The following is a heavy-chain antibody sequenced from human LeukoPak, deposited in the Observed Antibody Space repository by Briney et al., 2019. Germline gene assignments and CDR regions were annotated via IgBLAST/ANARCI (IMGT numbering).Heavy chain of an antibody. CDR2: IYYSGST. D-gene: IGHD3-10*01. Sequence: SETLSLTCTVSGGSISSYYWSWIRQPPGKGLEWIGYIYYSGSTNYNPSLKSRVTISVDTSKNQFSLKLSSVTAADTAVYYCARVHAWFGALFSWYFDLWGRGTLVTVSS. J-gene: IGHJ2*01. CDR1: GGSISSYY. V-gene: IGHV4-59*01. CDR3: ARVHAWFGALFSWYFDL.